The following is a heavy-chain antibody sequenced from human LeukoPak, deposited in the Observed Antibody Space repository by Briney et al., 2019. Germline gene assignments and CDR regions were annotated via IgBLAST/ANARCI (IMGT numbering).Heavy chain of an antibody. CDR2: IHSGVSA. Sequence: PGGSLRLSCAASGFSVSSNYMSWVRQAPGKGLEWVSGIHSGVSAYYADSVKGRFTISRDNSKNTLYLQMNSLRVEDTAVYYCARDRGLSVWGQGTLVTVSS. D-gene: IGHD3-16*02. CDR1: GFSVSSNY. CDR3: ARDRGLSV. J-gene: IGHJ4*02. V-gene: IGHV3-53*01.